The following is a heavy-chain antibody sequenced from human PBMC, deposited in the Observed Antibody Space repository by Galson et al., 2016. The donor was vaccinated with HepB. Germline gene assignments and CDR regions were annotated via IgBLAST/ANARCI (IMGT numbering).Heavy chain of an antibody. D-gene: IGHD2-2*01. CDR2: VIPIFGTA. CDR1: GGSFSSYA. J-gene: IGHJ6*03. CDR3: AGKRKIVIVPVALPEYYHHMDV. V-gene: IGHV1-69*06. Sequence: SVKVSCKASGGSFSSYAINWLRQAPGPGPEWMGGVIPIFGTANYARNFQGRVTITADKFTSTAYMELTNLRSDDTAVYHCAGKRKIVIVPVALPEYYHHMDVWGTGTTVTVSS.